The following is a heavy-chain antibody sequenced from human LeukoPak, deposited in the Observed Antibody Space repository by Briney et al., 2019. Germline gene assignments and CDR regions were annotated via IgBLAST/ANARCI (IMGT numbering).Heavy chain of an antibody. CDR1: GDSITSGGYY. CDR3: ARGRAGYSSSWYDENYFDY. J-gene: IGHJ4*02. CDR2: INHSGGT. D-gene: IGHD6-13*01. V-gene: IGHV4-34*01. Sequence: PSQTLSLTCTVSGDSITSGGYYWSWIRQPPGKGLGWIGEINHSGGTNYNPSLKSRVTISVGTSKNQFSLKLSSVTAADTAVYYCARGRAGYSSSWYDENYFDYWGQGTLVTVSS.